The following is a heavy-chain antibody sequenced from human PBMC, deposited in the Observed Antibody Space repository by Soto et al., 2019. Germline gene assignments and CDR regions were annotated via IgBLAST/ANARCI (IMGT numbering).Heavy chain of an antibody. CDR1: GGSISSGDYY. D-gene: IGHD6-6*01. J-gene: IGHJ6*02. V-gene: IGHV4-30-4*01. CDR3: ARDQIGSSPLYYYYGMDV. CDR2: IYYSGST. Sequence: SETLSLTCTVSGGSISSGDYYWSWIRQPPGKGLEWIGYIYYSGSTYYNPSLKSRVTISVDTSKNQFSLKLSSVTAADTAVYYCARDQIGSSPLYYYYGMDVWGQGTRSPSP.